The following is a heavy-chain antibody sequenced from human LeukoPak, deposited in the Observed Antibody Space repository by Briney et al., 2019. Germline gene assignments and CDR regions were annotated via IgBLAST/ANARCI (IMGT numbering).Heavy chain of an antibody. V-gene: IGHV4-34*01. Sequence: SETLSLTCAVYGGSFSGYYWSWIRRPPGKGLEWIGEINHSGSTNYNPSLKSRVTISVDTSKNQFSLKLSSVTAADTAVYYCARKEVVPAAMIRGYYFDYWGQGTLVTASS. CDR1: GGSFSGYY. D-gene: IGHD2-2*01. CDR2: INHSGST. CDR3: ARKEVVPAAMIRGYYFDY. J-gene: IGHJ4*02.